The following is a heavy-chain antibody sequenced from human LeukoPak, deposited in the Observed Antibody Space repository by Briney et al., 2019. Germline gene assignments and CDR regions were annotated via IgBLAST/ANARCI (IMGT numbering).Heavy chain of an antibody. V-gene: IGHV3-21*04. CDR2: ISTSSSYM. CDR1: GFTFRSYS. J-gene: IGHJ6*02. D-gene: IGHD2-15*01. CDR3: ARGGGLDV. Sequence: GGSLRLSCAASGFTFRSYSMNWVRQAPGKGLEWVSSISTSSSYMYYVDSVKGRFTVSRDNAKNSLYLRMSNLRAEDTAVYFCARGGGLDVWGQGATVTVSS.